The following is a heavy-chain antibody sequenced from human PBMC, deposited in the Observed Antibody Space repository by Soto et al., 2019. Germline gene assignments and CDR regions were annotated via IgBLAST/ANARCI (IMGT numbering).Heavy chain of an antibody. Sequence: QVHLQESGPGLVKPPETLSLTCSVSGGSFSGYYWSWIRQSPGKGLEWIGSIYYTGSTKYNLSLKGRATISVDSSSSRVSLRLNSLTAADTALYYCARGGLVSTRGVFDYWGRGARVTVAS. CDR1: GGSFSGYY. D-gene: IGHD1-26*01. J-gene: IGHJ4*02. CDR3: ARGGLVSTRGVFDY. V-gene: IGHV4-59*01. CDR2: IYYTGST.